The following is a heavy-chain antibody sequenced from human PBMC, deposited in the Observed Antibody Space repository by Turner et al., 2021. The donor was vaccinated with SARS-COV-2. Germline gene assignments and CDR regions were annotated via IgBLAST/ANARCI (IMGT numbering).Heavy chain of an antibody. D-gene: IGHD2-2*02. Sequence: VQLVESGGGLVQPGAALSHSCAASGFTVSSYYMSWVRQAPGKGLEWVSLTYSAGTTYYADSVNGRFTISRDNDKNTLHLQMNRLRAEDTAVYYCAVPNCSSTSCYSLFGRWGQGTLVTVSS. V-gene: IGHV3-66*02. J-gene: IGHJ4*02. CDR3: AVPNCSSTSCYSLFGR. CDR1: GFTVSSYY. CDR2: TYSAGTT.